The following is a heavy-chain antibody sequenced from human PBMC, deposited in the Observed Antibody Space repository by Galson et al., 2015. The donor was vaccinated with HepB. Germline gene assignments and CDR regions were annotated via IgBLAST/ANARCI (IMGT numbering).Heavy chain of an antibody. V-gene: IGHV3-7*03. J-gene: IGHJ4*02. Sequence: SLRLSCAAPGFTFSSYWMSWVRQAPGKGLEWVANIKQDGSEKYYVDSVKGRFTISRDNAKNSLYLQMNSLRAEDTAVYYCARDAVDYWGQGTLVTVSS. CDR3: ARDAVDY. CDR2: IKQDGSEK. CDR1: GFTFSSYW.